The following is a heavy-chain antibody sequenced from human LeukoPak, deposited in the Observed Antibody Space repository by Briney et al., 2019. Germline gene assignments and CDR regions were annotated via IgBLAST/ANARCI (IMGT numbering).Heavy chain of an antibody. V-gene: IGHV4-59*01. J-gene: IGHJ1*01. D-gene: IGHD2-21*02. CDR3: ARGRLLGVGDWAGTSAPSAFQH. CDR1: GGSISSYY. CDR2: IYYSGST. Sequence: PSETLSLTCTVSGGSISSYYWSWIRQPPGKGLEWIGYIYYSGSTNYNPSLKSQVTISVDTSKNQFSLKLSSVTAADTAVYYCARGRLLGVGDWAGTSAPSAFQHWGQGTLVTVSS.